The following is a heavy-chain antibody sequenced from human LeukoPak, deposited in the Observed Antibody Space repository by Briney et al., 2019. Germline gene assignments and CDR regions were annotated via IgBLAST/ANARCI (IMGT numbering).Heavy chain of an antibody. CDR1: GFTFSSYA. D-gene: IGHD1-7*01. J-gene: IGHJ6*02. Sequence: PGGSLRLSCAASGFTFSSYAMHWVRQAPGKGLEWVAVISYDGSNKYYADSVKGRFTISRDNSENTLYLQMNSLRAEDTVVYYCAREVGVTGTTRYYYYGMDVWGQGTTVTVSS. CDR3: AREVGVTGTTRYYYYGMDV. CDR2: ISYDGSNK. V-gene: IGHV3-30-3*01.